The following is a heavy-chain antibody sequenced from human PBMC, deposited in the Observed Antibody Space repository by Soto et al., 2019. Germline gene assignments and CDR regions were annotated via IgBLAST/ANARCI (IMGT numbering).Heavy chain of an antibody. J-gene: IGHJ4*02. D-gene: IGHD6-13*01. V-gene: IGHV1-18*04. CDR3: ATPATGDY. Sequence: QVPLVQSGAEVKNSGASVKVSCTASGYTFSNYGISWVRQAPGQGLEWMGWINPYDGNTNYAQKFQGRVTMTTDTSTSTAYMEVKSLTSDDAAVYYCATPATGDYWGQGTLVSVSS. CDR1: GYTFSNYG. CDR2: INPYDGNT.